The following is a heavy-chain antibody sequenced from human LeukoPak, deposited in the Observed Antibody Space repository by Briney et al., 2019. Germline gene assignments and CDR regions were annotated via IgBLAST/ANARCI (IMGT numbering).Heavy chain of an antibody. Sequence: VASVKVSCKASGSTFTSYYMHWVRQAPGQGLEWMGIINPSGDSTNYAQKFKGRVTMTRDTSTSTVYMELSSLRSEDTAVHYCARGAYCSSTSCYHPASLKDYWGQGTLVTVSS. J-gene: IGHJ4*02. CDR2: INPSGDST. CDR1: GSTFTSYY. D-gene: IGHD2-2*01. V-gene: IGHV1-46*01. CDR3: ARGAYCSSTSCYHPASLKDY.